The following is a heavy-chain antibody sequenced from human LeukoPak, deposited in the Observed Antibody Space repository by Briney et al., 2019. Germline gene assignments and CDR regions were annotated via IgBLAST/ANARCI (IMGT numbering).Heavy chain of an antibody. CDR3: ANKLSSGVIFEAFDI. CDR1: GFTFSSYA. CDR2: ISGSGGRR. Sequence: GGSLRLSCAASGFTFSSYAMSWVRQAPGKGLGLVSAISGSGGRRYYDDSVKSRFTISRDNSKNTQYLQMNSLRAEDTAVYYCANKLSSGVIFEAFDIWGQGTMDTVSS. V-gene: IGHV3-23*01. J-gene: IGHJ3*02. D-gene: IGHD6-19*01.